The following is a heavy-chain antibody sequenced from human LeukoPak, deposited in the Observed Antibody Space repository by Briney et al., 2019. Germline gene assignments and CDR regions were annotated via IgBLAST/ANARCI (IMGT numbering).Heavy chain of an antibody. V-gene: IGHV3-23*01. J-gene: IGHJ4*02. Sequence: GGSLRLSCAASGFTFGSYGMSWVRQAPGKGLEWVSFITPNADRTSYADSVKGRFTISRDNSKNTLYLQMNSLRAEDTAVYYCARGAKKYYFDYWGQGTLVTVSS. CDR1: GFTFGSYG. CDR3: ARGAKKYYFDY. CDR2: ITPNADRT.